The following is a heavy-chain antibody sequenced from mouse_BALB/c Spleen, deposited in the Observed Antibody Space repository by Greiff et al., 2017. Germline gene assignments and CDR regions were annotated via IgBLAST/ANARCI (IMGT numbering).Heavy chain of an antibody. CDR3: AIITTAWFAY. J-gene: IGHJ3*01. CDR1: GFTFSSYG. V-gene: IGHV5-6*01. Sequence: EVQLVESGGDLVKPGGSLKLSCAASGFTFSSYGMSWVRQTPDKRLEWVATISSGGSYTYYPDSVKGRFTISRDNAKKTLYLQMSSLKSEDTAMYYCAIITTAWFAYWGQGTLVTVSA. CDR2: ISSGGSYT. D-gene: IGHD1-2*01.